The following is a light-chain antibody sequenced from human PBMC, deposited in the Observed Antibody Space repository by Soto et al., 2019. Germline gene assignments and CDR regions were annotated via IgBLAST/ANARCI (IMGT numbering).Light chain of an antibody. CDR1: QNIATY. J-gene: IGKJ4*01. Sequence: DIQMTQSPSSLSASVGDRVTITCRASQNIATYLNCYQQTPGKAPKLLIYTASTLQSGVPSRFSGSGSGTDFTLTISSLQPEDFATFYCQKSYNTPLTFGGGNKVDIK. V-gene: IGKV1-39*01. CDR2: TAS. CDR3: QKSYNTPLT.